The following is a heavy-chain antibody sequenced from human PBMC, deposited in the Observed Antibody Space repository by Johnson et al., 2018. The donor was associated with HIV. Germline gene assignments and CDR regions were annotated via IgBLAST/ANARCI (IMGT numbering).Heavy chain of an antibody. CDR3: AMLFLHAFDI. V-gene: IGHV3-66*03. CDR1: GYTVSSNY. CDR2: IYSGGST. J-gene: IGHJ3*02. Sequence: VQLVESGGGLIQPGGSLRVSCAASGYTVSSNYMSWVRQAPGKGLEWVSIIYSGGSTYYADSVKGRFTISRDNSKNTLYLQMNSLRPEDTAVYYCAMLFLHAFDIWGQGTMVTVSS. D-gene: IGHD3-10*01.